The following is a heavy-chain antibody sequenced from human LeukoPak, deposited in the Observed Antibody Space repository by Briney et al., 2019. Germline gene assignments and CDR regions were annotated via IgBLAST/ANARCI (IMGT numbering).Heavy chain of an antibody. CDR2: ISWNSGSI. CDR3: AKDTTPLASYFDY. CDR1: GFTFDDYA. Sequence: GRSLRLSCAASGFTFDDYAMHWVRQAPRKGLEWVSGISWNSGSIGYADSVKGRFTISRDNAKNSLYLQMNSLRAEDMALYYCAKDTTPLASYFDYWGQGTLVTVSS. J-gene: IGHJ4*02. V-gene: IGHV3-9*03. D-gene: IGHD5-12*01.